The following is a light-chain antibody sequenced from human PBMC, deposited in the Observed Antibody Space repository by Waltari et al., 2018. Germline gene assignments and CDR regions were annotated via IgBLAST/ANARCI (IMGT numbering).Light chain of an antibody. CDR3: QVWHADIDPGV. J-gene: IGLJ1*01. V-gene: IGLV3-21*04. CDR2: YDS. Sequence: SYVLTQPPSVSVAPGATASITCGGDNIGSYRVHWYQQKPGQAPVLVIFYDSDRPSGIPARFSGSNSGNTATLTITSVEAGDEARYYCQVWHADIDPGVFGTGTEVTVL. CDR1: NIGSYR.